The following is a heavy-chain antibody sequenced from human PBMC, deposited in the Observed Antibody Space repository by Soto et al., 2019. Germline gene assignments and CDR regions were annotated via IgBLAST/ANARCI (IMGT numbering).Heavy chain of an antibody. Sequence: SETLSLTCSVSGDSVTSHYFTWIRQSPEKGLEWIGYMHYTGFSHYNPSLKSRLTISVDKSKNQFSLPLNSVTAADTAVYYCARWVPLKVTQSASSFDCWGQGTLVTVSS. V-gene: IGHV4-59*02. J-gene: IGHJ4*02. D-gene: IGHD5-18*01. CDR2: MHYTGFS. CDR3: ARWVPLKVTQSASSFDC. CDR1: GDSVTSHY.